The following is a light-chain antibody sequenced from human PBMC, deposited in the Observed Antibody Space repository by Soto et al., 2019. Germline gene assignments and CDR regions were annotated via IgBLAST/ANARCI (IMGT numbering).Light chain of an antibody. V-gene: IGKV1-5*03. Sequence: DIQMTQSPSTLSASVGDRVTITCRASQSIDNWLAWYQQKPGKAPKLLIYKASNLESGVPSRFSGSGSGTEFTLTISSLQPDDFATYYCQQYNPYSYTFGQGTKLEIK. J-gene: IGKJ2*01. CDR1: QSIDNW. CDR3: QQYNPYSYT. CDR2: KAS.